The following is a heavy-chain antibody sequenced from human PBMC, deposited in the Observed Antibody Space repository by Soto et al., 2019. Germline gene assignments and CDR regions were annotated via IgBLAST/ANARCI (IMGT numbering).Heavy chain of an antibody. CDR1: GYSFTSYC. D-gene: IGHD3-3*01. CDR3: ARQPSPVLECDY. J-gene: IGHJ4*02. CDR2: IYPGDSDT. Sequence: GESLKSSCKGSGYSFTSYCIGWVLQMPGKGLEWMGIIYPGDSDTRYSPSFQGQVTISADKSISTAYLQWSSLKASDTAMYYCARQPSPVLECDYWGQATLVTVSS. V-gene: IGHV5-51*01.